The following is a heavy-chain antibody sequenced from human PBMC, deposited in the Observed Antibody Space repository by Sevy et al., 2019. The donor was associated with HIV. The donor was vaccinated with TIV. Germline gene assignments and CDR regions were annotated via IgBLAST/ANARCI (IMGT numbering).Heavy chain of an antibody. CDR2: IYYNGHI. J-gene: IGHJ4*02. CDR3: AGENAWGRGYS. CDR1: GGSITSLY. D-gene: IGHD1-26*01. V-gene: IGHV4-59*08. Sequence: SETLSLTCTVSGGSITSLYWNWIRQPPGKGLEWIANIYYNGHINYKPSLTSRVTLSLDTSKNQFSLRLSSVTAADTAMYYCAGENAWGRGYSWGQGTLVTVSS.